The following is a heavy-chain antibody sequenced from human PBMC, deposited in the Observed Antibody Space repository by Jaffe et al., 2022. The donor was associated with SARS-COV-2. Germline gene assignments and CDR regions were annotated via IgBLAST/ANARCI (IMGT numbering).Heavy chain of an antibody. D-gene: IGHD6-19*01. V-gene: IGHV3-30*18. CDR3: AKIRPDSGWRYYYGMDV. Sequence: QVQLVESGGGVVQPGRSLRLSCAASGFTFSSYGMHWVRQAPGKGLEWVAVISYDGSNKYYADSVKGRFTISRDNSKNTLYLQMNSLRAEDTAVYYCAKIRPDSGWRYYYGMDVWGQGTTVTVSS. CDR2: ISYDGSNK. CDR1: GFTFSSYG. J-gene: IGHJ6*02.